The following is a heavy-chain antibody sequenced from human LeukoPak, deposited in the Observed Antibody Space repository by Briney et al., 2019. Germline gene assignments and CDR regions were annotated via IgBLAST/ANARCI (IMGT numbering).Heavy chain of an antibody. J-gene: IGHJ4*02. Sequence: ASVKVSCKASGGTFTGYYMHWVRQAPGQGLEWMGWINPNSGGTNYAQKFQGRVTMTRDTSISTAYMELSRLRSDDTAVYYCAREVSDSSGWYSTYYFDYWGQGTLVTVSS. V-gene: IGHV1-2*02. D-gene: IGHD6-19*01. CDR1: GGTFTGYY. CDR2: INPNSGGT. CDR3: AREVSDSSGWYSTYYFDY.